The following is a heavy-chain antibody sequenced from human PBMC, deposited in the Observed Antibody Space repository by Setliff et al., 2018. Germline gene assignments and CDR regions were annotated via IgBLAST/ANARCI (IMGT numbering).Heavy chain of an antibody. J-gene: IGHJ4*02. CDR2: IDKDGSST. D-gene: IGHD1-26*01. V-gene: IGHV3-74*01. CDR3: TREHTPWVGASHHDC. Sequence: GGSLRLSCAASGFRISFREYWMFWVRQAPGKGLEWVARIDKDGSSTVYADSVKGRFTISRDNVKKMLYPQMDSLRTEDTAVYYCTREHTPWVGASHHDCWGQGTQVTVSS. CDR1: GFRISFREYW.